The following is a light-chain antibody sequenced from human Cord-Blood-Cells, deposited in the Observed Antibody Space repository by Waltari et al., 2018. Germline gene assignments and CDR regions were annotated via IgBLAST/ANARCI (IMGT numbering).Light chain of an antibody. V-gene: IGLV1-40*01. CDR1: SSNLGAGYD. CDR3: QSYDSSLSVV. CDR2: GNS. Sequence: QSVLTQPPSVSGAPGQRVTISCPGSSSNLGAGYDVHWCQQLPGTAPKLLIYGNSNRPSGVPDRFSGSKSGTSASLAITGLQAEDEADYYCQSYDSSLSVVFGGGTKLTVL. J-gene: IGLJ2*01.